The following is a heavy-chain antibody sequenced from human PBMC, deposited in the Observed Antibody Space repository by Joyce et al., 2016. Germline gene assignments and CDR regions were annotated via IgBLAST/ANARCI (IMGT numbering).Heavy chain of an antibody. V-gene: IGHV4-39*07. D-gene: IGHD2-21*02. CDR1: GDSISRSDYH. CDR2: IYYSGSM. CDR3: ARNVVVVTPIGNYFDY. J-gene: IGHJ4*02. Sequence: QLQLQESGSGLVKPSETLSLTCTVSGDSISRSDYHWGWIRQPPGKGLEGIGSIYYSGSMYYNPTLKSRVTMSGDTSKNQFSLKLSSVTAADTALYYCARNVVVVTPIGNYFDYWGQGTLVTVSS.